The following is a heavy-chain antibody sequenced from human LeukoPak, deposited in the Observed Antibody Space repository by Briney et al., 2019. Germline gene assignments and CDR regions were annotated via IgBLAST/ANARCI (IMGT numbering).Heavy chain of an antibody. Sequence: SETLSLTCTVSGGSISSYYWSWIRQPPGKGLEWIGYIYYSGSTNYNPSLKSRVTISVDTSKNQFSLKLSSVTAADTAVYYCARVRVAARPYWYFDPWGRGTLVTVSS. CDR3: ARVRVAARPYWYFDP. V-gene: IGHV4-59*01. CDR2: IYYSGST. D-gene: IGHD6-6*01. CDR1: GGSISSYY. J-gene: IGHJ2*01.